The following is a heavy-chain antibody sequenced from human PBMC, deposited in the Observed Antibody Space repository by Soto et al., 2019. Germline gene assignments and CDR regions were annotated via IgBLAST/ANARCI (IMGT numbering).Heavy chain of an antibody. J-gene: IGHJ5*02. CDR2: MNPNSGNT. CDR1: GYTFTSYD. Sequence: ASVKVSCKASGYTFTSYDINWVRQATGQGLEWMGWMNPNSGNTGYAQKFQGRVTMTRNTSISTAYMELSSLRSEDTAVYYWATRQGGPVDTAMVSSWGQGTLVTVSS. CDR3: ATRQGGPVDTAMVSS. D-gene: IGHD5-18*01. V-gene: IGHV1-8*01.